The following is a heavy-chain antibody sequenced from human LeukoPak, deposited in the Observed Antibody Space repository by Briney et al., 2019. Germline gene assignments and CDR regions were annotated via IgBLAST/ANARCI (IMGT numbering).Heavy chain of an antibody. CDR3: ARAYWGSGSYRIFDY. D-gene: IGHD3-10*01. J-gene: IGHJ4*02. CDR2: IYYSGST. V-gene: IGHV4-59*01. Sequence: SETLSLTCTVSGGSISSYYWSWIRQPPGKGLEWIGYIYYSGSTNYNPSLKSRVTISVDTSKNQFSLKLSSVTAADTAVYYCARAYWGSGSYRIFDYWGQGTLVTVSS. CDR1: GGSISSYY.